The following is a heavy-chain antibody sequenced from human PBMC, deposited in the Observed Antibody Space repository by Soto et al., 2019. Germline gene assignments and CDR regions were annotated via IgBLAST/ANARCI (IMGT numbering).Heavy chain of an antibody. V-gene: IGHV4-39*01. J-gene: IGHJ4*02. CDR2: IYYSGTT. CDR3: ARNFSVDYFDY. Sequence: SATLSLTCTVSGDSITSNSYFWAWIRQPPGKGLEWIGSIYYSGTTYYNPSLKSRVTISVDRSKNQFSLKLSSVTAADTAVYYCARNFSVDYFDYWGQGALVTVS. CDR1: GDSITSNSYF.